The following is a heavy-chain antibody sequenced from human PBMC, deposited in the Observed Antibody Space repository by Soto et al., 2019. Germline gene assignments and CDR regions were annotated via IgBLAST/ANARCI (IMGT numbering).Heavy chain of an antibody. CDR1: GYTFTSYA. CDR2: INAGNGNT. D-gene: IGHD5-18*01. J-gene: IGHJ4*02. Sequence: QVQLVQSGAEEKKPGASVKVSCKASGYTFTSYAMHWVRQAPGQRLEWMGWINAGNGNTKYSQKFQGRVTITRDTSASTAYMELSSLRSEDTAVYYCARGGLQLCSLDYWGQGTLVTVSS. CDR3: ARGGLQLCSLDY. V-gene: IGHV1-3*05.